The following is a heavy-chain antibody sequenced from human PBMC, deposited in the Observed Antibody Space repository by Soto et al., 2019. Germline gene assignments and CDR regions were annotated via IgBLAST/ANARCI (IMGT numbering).Heavy chain of an antibody. Sequence: PSETLSLTCTVSGGSVNSGTYYWSWIRQHPGKGLEWIGYIYFSGSTYYNPSLKSRVTISLDTSQNQFTLDLTSMTAADTALYYCATAPYSSSWYDHWGQRTLVTVSS. CDR3: ATAPYSSSWYDH. CDR2: IYFSGST. D-gene: IGHD6-13*01. J-gene: IGHJ5*02. V-gene: IGHV4-31*03. CDR1: GGSVNSGTYY.